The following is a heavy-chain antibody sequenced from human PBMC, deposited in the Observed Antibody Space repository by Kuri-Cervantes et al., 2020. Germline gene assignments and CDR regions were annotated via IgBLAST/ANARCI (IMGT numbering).Heavy chain of an antibody. D-gene: IGHD4-17*01. V-gene: IGHV1-2*04. CDR2: INPNSGGT. Sequence: ASVKVSCKASGYTFTGYYMHWVRQAPGQGLEWMGWINPNSGGTNYAQKFQGWVTMTRDTSISTAYMELSRLRSDDTAVYYCARETDYGDYVNFDYWGQGTLVTVSS. J-gene: IGHJ4*02. CDR1: GYTFTGYY. CDR3: ARETDYGDYVNFDY.